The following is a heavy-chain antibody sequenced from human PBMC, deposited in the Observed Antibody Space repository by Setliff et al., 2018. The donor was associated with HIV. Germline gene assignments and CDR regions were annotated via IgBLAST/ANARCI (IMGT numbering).Heavy chain of an antibody. CDR2: IYYSGTT. Sequence: SETLSLTCTVSPDSISSSNFYWAWIRQPPGKGLEWIGNIYYSGTTFYNPSLKSRATVSVDTSKKQFSLKLSSVTAADTAVYYCARDRPPSTVDMLGAFDRWGQGTMVTVSS. V-gene: IGHV4-39*02. J-gene: IGHJ3*02. D-gene: IGHD4-17*01. CDR1: PDSISSSNFY. CDR3: ARDRPPSTVDMLGAFDR.